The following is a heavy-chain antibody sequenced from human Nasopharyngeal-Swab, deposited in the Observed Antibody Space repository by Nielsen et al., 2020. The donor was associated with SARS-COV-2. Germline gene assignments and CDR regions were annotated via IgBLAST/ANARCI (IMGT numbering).Heavy chain of an antibody. D-gene: IGHD3-22*01. J-gene: IGHJ3*02. CDR2: IYPGDSDT. Sequence: GGSLRLSCKGSGYRFISYWIGWVRQMPGKGLEWMGIIYPGDSDTRYSPSFQGQVTISADKSINTAYLQWSSLKASDTAMYYCARTAIEGGYYRGDAFDIWGQGIMVTVSS. V-gene: IGHV5-51*01. CDR1: GYRFISYW. CDR3: ARTAIEGGYYRGDAFDI.